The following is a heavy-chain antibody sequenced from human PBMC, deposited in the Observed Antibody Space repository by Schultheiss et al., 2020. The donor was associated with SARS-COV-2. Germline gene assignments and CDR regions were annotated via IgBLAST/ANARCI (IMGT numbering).Heavy chain of an antibody. CDR1: GFTFDDYA. CDR3: TTAEGRTDYYYYYGMDV. J-gene: IGHJ6*02. D-gene: IGHD3-10*01. V-gene: IGHV3-9*01. CDR2: ISWNSGSI. Sequence: SLKISCAASGFTFDDYAMHWVRQAPGKGLEWVSGISWNSGSIGYADSVKGRFTISRDNAKNSLYLQMNSLRAEDTALYYCTTAEGRTDYYYYYGMDVWGQGTTVTVSS.